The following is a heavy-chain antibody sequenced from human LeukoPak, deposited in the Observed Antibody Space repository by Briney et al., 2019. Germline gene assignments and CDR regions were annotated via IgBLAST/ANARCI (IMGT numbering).Heavy chain of an antibody. V-gene: IGHV3-30*18. Sequence: GRTLRLSCAVSGFTFSSCGKHWVRHPPAKGRGWGGVISYDGSSKHYTDSPRRRYTISRDNPKNTLYLQMNTLRPEDTRVYYWGKDREVTAAAGSDYWGEGALVTLS. CDR3: GKDREVTAAAGSDY. CDR2: ISYDGSSK. CDR1: GFTFSSCG. J-gene: IGHJ4*02. D-gene: IGHD6-13*01.